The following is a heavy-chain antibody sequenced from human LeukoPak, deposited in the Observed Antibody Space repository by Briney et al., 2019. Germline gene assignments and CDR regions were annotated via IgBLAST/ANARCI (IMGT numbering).Heavy chain of an antibody. CDR2: INHSGST. Sequence: SETLSLTCAVYGGSFSGYYWSWIRQPPGKGLEWIGEINHSGSTNYNPSLKSRVTISVDTSKNQFSLKLSSVTAADTAVYYCARTGGLYSRGYDYWGQGTLVTVSS. J-gene: IGHJ4*02. CDR3: ARTGGLYSRGYDY. V-gene: IGHV4-34*01. D-gene: IGHD3-22*01. CDR1: GGSFSGYY.